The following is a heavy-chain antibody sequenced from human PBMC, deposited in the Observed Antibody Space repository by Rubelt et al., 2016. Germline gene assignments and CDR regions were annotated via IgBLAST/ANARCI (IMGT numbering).Heavy chain of an antibody. CDR3: SQALFGVVPHFYFDY. D-gene: IGHD3-3*01. V-gene: IGHV3-23*01. CDR2: ISNSGDIT. Sequence: GGGLVQPGRSLRLSCAASGFTLDDYAMHWVRQAPGKGLEWVSGISNSGDITYYADSVKGRFTISRDNSKNTLYLQMNSLRAEDTALYYCSQALFGVVPHFYFDYWGQGTVVTVSS. J-gene: IGHJ4*02. CDR1: GFTLDDYA.